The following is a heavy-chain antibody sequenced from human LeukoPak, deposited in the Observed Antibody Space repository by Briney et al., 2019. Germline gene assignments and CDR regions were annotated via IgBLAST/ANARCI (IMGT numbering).Heavy chain of an antibody. CDR3: ARADF. Sequence: RGSLRLSCAASGFTFSSFEMNWVRQAPGKGLEWVSYISSSGTTIYYADSVKGRFTTSRDNAKNSLYLQMNSLRPEDTAVYYCARADFWGQGAWVTVSS. CDR1: GFTFSSFE. D-gene: IGHD2/OR15-2a*01. V-gene: IGHV3-48*03. J-gene: IGHJ4*02. CDR2: ISSSGTTI.